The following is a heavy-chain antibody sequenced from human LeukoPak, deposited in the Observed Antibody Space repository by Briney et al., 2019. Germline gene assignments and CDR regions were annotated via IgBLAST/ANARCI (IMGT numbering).Heavy chain of an antibody. Sequence: GSSVKVSCKAPGGTFSSYAISWVRQAPGQGLEWMGGIIPIFGTANYAQKFQGRVTITADESTSTAYMELSSLRSEDTAVYYCARVPLAYCGGDCYLFDYWGQGTLVTVSS. V-gene: IGHV1-69*01. D-gene: IGHD2-21*02. CDR3: ARVPLAYCGGDCYLFDY. CDR2: IIPIFGTA. CDR1: GGTFSSYA. J-gene: IGHJ4*02.